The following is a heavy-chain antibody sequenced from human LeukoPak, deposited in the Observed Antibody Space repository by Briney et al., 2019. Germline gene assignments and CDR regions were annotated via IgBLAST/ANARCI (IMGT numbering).Heavy chain of an antibody. CDR3: AKASGGYCSSISCYHFDY. V-gene: IGHV3-9*01. Sequence: GGSLRLSCAASGLAFHDYAMHWVRQAPGKGLEWVSSISWNSGTIRYADSVKGRFTISRDNAKNSLYLQMNSLRAEDTALYYCAKASGGYCSSISCYHFDYWGQGTLVAVSS. D-gene: IGHD2-2*01. CDR1: GLAFHDYA. J-gene: IGHJ4*02. CDR2: ISWNSGTI.